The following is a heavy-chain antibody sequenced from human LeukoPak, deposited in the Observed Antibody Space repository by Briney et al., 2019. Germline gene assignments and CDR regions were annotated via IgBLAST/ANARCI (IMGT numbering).Heavy chain of an antibody. CDR1: GGSISSSNW. Sequence: PETLSLTCAVSGGSISSSNWWSWVRQPPGKGLEWIGEIYHSGSTNYNPSLKSRVTISVDKSKNQFSLKLSSVTAADTAVYYCARVKLTSYSSGWYRGAFDIWGQGTMVTVSS. CDR3: ARVKLTSYSSGWYRGAFDI. CDR2: IYHSGST. J-gene: IGHJ3*02. V-gene: IGHV4-4*03. D-gene: IGHD6-19*01.